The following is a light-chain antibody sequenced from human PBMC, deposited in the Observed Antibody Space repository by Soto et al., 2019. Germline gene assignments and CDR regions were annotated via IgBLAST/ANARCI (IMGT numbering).Light chain of an antibody. CDR1: QSVTSTY. CDR3: QQYGDSPIT. CDR2: GAS. Sequence: EIVLTQSPGTLSLSPGXRATLSCRASQSVTSTYLAWYQQKPGQAPRLLISGASNRATGVPDRFSGNGSGTDFTLTITGLEPEDFALYYCQQYGDSPITFGQGTRLEIK. V-gene: IGKV3-20*01. J-gene: IGKJ5*01.